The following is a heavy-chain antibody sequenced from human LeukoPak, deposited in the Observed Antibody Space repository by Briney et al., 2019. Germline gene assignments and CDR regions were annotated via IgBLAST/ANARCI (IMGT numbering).Heavy chain of an antibody. J-gene: IGHJ4*02. D-gene: IGHD3-16*01. CDR2: IYYSGST. Sequence: SETLSLTCTVSGGSISSSSYYWGWIRQPPGKGLEWIGGIYYSGSTYYNPSLKSRVTISLDTSKNQFSLKLSSVTAADTAVYCCARQGFGSSYFDYWGQGTLVTVSS. CDR3: ARQGFGSSYFDY. V-gene: IGHV4-39*07. CDR1: GGSISSSSYY.